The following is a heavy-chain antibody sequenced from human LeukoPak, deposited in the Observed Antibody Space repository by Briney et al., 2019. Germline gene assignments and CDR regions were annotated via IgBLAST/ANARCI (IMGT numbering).Heavy chain of an antibody. CDR1: GGSISSYY. CDR2: IYYSGST. D-gene: IGHD6-6*01. CDR3: AREAREYSSSSDPYYMDV. V-gene: IGHV4-59*01. J-gene: IGHJ6*03. Sequence: SETLSLTCTVSGGSISSYYWSWIRQPPGKGLEWIGYIYYSGSTNYNPSLKSRVTISVDTSKNQFSLKLSSVTAADTAVYYCAREAREYSSSSDPYYMDVWGKGTTVTVSS.